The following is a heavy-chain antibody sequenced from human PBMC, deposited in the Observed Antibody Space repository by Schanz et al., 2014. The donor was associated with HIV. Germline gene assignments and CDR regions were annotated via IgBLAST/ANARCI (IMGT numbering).Heavy chain of an antibody. V-gene: IGHV1-2*02. D-gene: IGHD2-15*01. J-gene: IGHJ4*02. CDR2: IKPNSGDT. CDR1: GYTFSNLD. Sequence: QVQLVQSGAEVKNPGASVKVSCKASGYTFSNLDINWVRQAPGQGLEWMGWIKPNSGDTYYAQKFQGKVTMTRDTSITTASLELSRLRSDDTAVYFCARNPYQLLPFDSWGQGTLVTVSS. CDR3: ARNPYQLLPFDS.